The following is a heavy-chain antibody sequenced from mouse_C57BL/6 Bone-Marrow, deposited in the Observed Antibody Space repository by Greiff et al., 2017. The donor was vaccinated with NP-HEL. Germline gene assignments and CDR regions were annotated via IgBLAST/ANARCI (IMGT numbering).Heavy chain of an antibody. V-gene: IGHV1-81*01. J-gene: IGHJ1*03. Sequence: QVQLQQSGAELARPGASVKLSCKASGYTFTSYGISWVKQRTGQGLEWIGEIYPRSGNTYYNEKFKGKATLTSDKSSSTAYMELRCLTSEDSAVYFCARRGLPPYWYFDVWGTGTTVTVSS. D-gene: IGHD3-1*01. CDR2: IYPRSGNT. CDR1: GYTFTSYG. CDR3: ARRGLPPYWYFDV.